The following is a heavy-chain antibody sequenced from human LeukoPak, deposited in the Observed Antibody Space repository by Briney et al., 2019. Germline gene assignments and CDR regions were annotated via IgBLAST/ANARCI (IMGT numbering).Heavy chain of an antibody. J-gene: IGHJ4*02. D-gene: IGHD3-10*01. V-gene: IGHV3-15*01. CDR1: GFTFSNYA. Sequence: GGSLRLSCSVSGFTFSNYAMHWVRQAPGKGLEWVGRIKSKTDGGTTDYAAPVKGRFTISRDDSKNTLYLQMNSLKTEDTAVYYCTTDGVRSYYGSGSYFNYWGQGTLVTVSS. CDR2: IKSKTDGGTT. CDR3: TTDGVRSYYGSGSYFNY.